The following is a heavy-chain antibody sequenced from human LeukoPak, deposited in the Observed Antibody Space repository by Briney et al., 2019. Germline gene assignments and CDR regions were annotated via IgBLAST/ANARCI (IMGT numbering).Heavy chain of an antibody. V-gene: IGHV1-2*02. CDR3: ARRDSSGYYYRN. CDR2: INPNSGDT. J-gene: IGHJ4*02. Sequence: ASVKVSCKASGYTFTGYYMHWVRQAPGQGLEWMGWINPNSGDTNYAQKFQGRVTMTRDTSISTVYMELSSLRSEDTAVYYCARRDSSGYYYRNWGQGTLVTVSS. D-gene: IGHD3-22*01. CDR1: GYTFTGYY.